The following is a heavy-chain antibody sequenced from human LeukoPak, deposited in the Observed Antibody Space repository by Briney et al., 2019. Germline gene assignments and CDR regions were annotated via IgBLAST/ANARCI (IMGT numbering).Heavy chain of an antibody. CDR3: AREDGYCSGGNCYSYFDS. CDR1: GFTFSSYA. J-gene: IGHJ4*02. V-gene: IGHV3-7*01. D-gene: IGHD2-15*01. Sequence: GGSLRLSCAASGFTFSSYAMSWVRQAPGKGLEWVAYIKKTGSETYYVDSVKGRFTITRDNTRNSLFLQTYSLRAEDTAVYFCAREDGYCSGGNCYSYFDSWGQGTLVTVSS. CDR2: IKKTGSET.